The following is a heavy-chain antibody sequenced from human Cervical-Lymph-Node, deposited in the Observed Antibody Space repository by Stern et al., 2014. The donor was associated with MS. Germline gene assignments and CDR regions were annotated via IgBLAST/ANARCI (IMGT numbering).Heavy chain of an antibody. D-gene: IGHD3-22*01. CDR2: MKPNSGNT. Sequence: VQLVQSGAEVKKPGASVKVSCKASGYTFTNYDINWVRQATGQGLEWMGWMKPNSGNTGYAPKFQGRVTMTRNTSINTAYLELSSLRSEDTAVYYCARGHYYENGAYYPKYDYWGQGTLVTVSS. CDR1: GYTFTNYD. CDR3: ARGHYYENGAYYPKYDY. V-gene: IGHV1-8*01. J-gene: IGHJ4*02.